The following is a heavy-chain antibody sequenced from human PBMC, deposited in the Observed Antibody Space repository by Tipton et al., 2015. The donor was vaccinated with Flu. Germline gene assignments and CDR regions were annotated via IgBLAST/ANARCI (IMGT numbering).Heavy chain of an antibody. V-gene: IGHV4-4*07. CDR1: GGSISSYY. D-gene: IGHD4-17*01. Sequence: LRLSCTVSGGSISSYYWSWIRQPAGKGLEWIGRIYTSGSTNYNPSLKSRVIMSVDTSKNQFSLKLSSVTAADTAVYYCARDYGDYGTAPYFDYWGQGTLAPVSS. CDR2: IYTSGST. CDR3: ARDYGDYGTAPYFDY. J-gene: IGHJ4*02.